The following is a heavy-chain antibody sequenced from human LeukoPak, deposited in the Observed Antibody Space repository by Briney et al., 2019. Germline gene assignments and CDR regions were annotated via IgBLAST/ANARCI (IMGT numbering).Heavy chain of an antibody. J-gene: IGHJ5*02. D-gene: IGHD3-22*01. Sequence: SVKVSCKASGGTFSSYAISWVRQAPGQGLEWMGRIIPIFGTANYAQKFRGRVTITTDESTSTAYMELSSLRSEDTAVYYCAREAVLIRYYYDSSGYVGFWFDPWGQGTLVTVSS. CDR3: AREAVLIRYYYDSSGYVGFWFDP. CDR1: GGTFSSYA. V-gene: IGHV1-69*05. CDR2: IIPIFGTA.